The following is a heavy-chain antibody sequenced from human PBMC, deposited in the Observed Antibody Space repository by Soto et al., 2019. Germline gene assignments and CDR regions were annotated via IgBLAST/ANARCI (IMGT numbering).Heavy chain of an antibody. Sequence: EVQLLESGGGLVQPGGSLRLSCAASGFTFSSYAMRWVRQAPGKGLEWVSAISGSGDSTYYADSVKGRFTTSRDNSKNTLYLQMTILRAEETAVYYCAGRGSGSYYDYWGQGTVVTVSS. V-gene: IGHV3-23*01. CDR3: AGRGSGSYYDY. CDR2: ISGSGDST. D-gene: IGHD1-26*01. CDR1: GFTFSSYA. J-gene: IGHJ4*02.